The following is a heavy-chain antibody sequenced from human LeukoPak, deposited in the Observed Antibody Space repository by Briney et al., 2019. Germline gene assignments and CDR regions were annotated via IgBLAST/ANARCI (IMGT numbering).Heavy chain of an antibody. Sequence: GGSLRLSCAVSGFTFSSYWMHWVRQAPGKGLMWVSHINNDGSNTRYADSVKGRFTISRDNAKTSLYLQMNSLRAEDTAVYYCAELGITMIGGVWGKGTTVTISS. CDR2: INNDGSNT. V-gene: IGHV3-74*01. D-gene: IGHD3-10*02. J-gene: IGHJ6*04. CDR1: GFTFSSYW. CDR3: AELGITMIGGV.